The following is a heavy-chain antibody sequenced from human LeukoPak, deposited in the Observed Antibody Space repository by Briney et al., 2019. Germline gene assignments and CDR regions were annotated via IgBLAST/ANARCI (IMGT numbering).Heavy chain of an antibody. CDR3: ARSADSTPLNWFDP. J-gene: IGHJ5*02. Sequence: SETLSLTCIVSGDSITSGSYYWSWIRQPPGKGLEWIGEINHSGSTNYNPSLKSRVTISVDTSKNQFSLKLSSVTAADTAVYYCARSADSTPLNWFDPWGQGTLVTVSS. CDR1: GDSITSGSYY. V-gene: IGHV4-39*07. D-gene: IGHD2-15*01. CDR2: INHSGST.